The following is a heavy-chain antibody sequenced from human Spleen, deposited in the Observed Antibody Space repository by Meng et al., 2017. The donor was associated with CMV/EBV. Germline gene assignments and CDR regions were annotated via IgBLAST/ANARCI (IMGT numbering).Heavy chain of an antibody. CDR1: GFSITNSG. D-gene: IGHD1-1*01. V-gene: IGHV3-21*01. J-gene: IGHJ5*02. Sequence: GESLKISCAASGFSITNSGMHWVRQAPGKGLEWVSSISSSSSYIYYADSVKGRFTISRDNAKNSLYLQMNSLRAEDTAVYYCARDALEPPWGQGTLVTVSS. CDR2: ISSSSSYI. CDR3: ARDALEPP.